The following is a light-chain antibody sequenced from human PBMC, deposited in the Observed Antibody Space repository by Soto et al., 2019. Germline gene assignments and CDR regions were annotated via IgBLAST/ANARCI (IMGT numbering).Light chain of an antibody. Sequence: QSVLTQPPSASGTPGQRVTISCSGSSSNIGSNTVNWYQQLPATDPKLLIYSNDQRPSGGPDRFSGSKSGTSASLAISGLQSEDEADDYCAAWGASRNGWVFGGGTKLTVL. J-gene: IGLJ3*02. V-gene: IGLV1-44*01. CDR1: SSNIGSNT. CDR3: AAWGASRNGWV. CDR2: SND.